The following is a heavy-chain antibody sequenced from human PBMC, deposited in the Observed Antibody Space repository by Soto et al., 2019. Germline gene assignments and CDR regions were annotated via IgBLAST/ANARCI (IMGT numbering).Heavy chain of an antibody. D-gene: IGHD3-16*01. Sequence: QVRLVQSGTEVKKPGASVMVSCKASGYTFANYAIHWVRQAPGQDFEWMGWINAGNGNTRNSQKFQGRVTFTRDTSATTSHMEVGSLRFADTAVYSCARDLSGWGLTHGHFGVDVWGQGTTVIVSS. CDR2: INAGNGNT. V-gene: IGHV1-3*01. CDR1: GYTFANYA. J-gene: IGHJ6*02. CDR3: ARDLSGWGLTHGHFGVDV.